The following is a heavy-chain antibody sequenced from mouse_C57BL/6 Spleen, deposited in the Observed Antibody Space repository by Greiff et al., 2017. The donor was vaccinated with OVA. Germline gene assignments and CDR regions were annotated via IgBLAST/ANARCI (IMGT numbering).Heavy chain of an antibody. V-gene: IGHV5-4*01. CDR3: AREGDGGYFDV. D-gene: IGHD3-3*01. Sequence: EVNVVESGGGLVKPGGSLKLSCAASGFTFSSYAMSWVRQTPEKRLEWVATISDGGSYTYYPDNVKGRFTISRDNAKNNLYLQMSHLKSEDTAMYYCAREGDGGYFDVWGTGTTVTVSS. CDR2: ISDGGSYT. J-gene: IGHJ1*03. CDR1: GFTFSSYA.